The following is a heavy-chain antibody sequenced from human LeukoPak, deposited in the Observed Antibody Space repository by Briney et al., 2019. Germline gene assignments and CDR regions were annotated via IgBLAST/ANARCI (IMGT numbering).Heavy chain of an antibody. CDR2: IWYDGSNK. CDR3: AKGLSGYYDSVGY. V-gene: IGHV3-33*06. Sequence: GGSLRLSCAASGFTVSSNYMSWVRQAPGKGLEWVAVIWYDGSNKYYADSVKGRFTISRDNSKNTLYLQMNSLRAEGTAVYYCAKGLSGYYDSVGYWGQGTLVTVSS. CDR1: GFTVSSNY. D-gene: IGHD3-22*01. J-gene: IGHJ4*02.